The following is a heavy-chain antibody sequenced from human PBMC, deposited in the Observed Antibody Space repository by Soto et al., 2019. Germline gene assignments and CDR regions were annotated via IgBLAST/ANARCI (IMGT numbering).Heavy chain of an antibody. Sequence: QVQLVQSGAEVKKPGASVKVSCKASGYTFTSYYMHWVRQAPGQGLEWMGIINPSGGSTSYAQKFQGRVTMTRDTSTRTVYMELSSLRSEDTAVYYCASALDGYRPDYWGQGTLVTVSS. J-gene: IGHJ4*02. CDR2: INPSGGST. CDR3: ASALDGYRPDY. CDR1: GYTFTSYY. V-gene: IGHV1-46*01. D-gene: IGHD5-12*01.